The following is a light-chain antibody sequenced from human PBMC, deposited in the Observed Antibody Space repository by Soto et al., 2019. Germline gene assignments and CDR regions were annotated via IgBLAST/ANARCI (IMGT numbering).Light chain of an antibody. V-gene: IGKV3-20*01. Sequence: EIVLTQSPGTLSLSPGERATLSCRASQSVSSTYLAWYQQRPGQAPRLLIYGASGRATGIPDRFSGSGSGTYLTLTIRRLEPEDFSVYYCQQYGSSPPVTFGQGTRLEIK. CDR1: QSVSSTY. J-gene: IGKJ5*01. CDR3: QQYGSSPPVT. CDR2: GAS.